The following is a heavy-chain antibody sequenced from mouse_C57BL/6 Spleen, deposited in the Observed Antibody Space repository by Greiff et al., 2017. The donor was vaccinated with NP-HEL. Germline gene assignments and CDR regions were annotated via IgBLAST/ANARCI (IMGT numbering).Heavy chain of an antibody. CDR1: GYTFTDYN. Sequence: EVKLLESGPELVKPGASVKMSCKASGYTFTDYNMHWVKQSHGKSLEWIGYINPNNGGTSYNQKFKGKATLTVNKSSSTAYMELRSLTSEDSAVYYCARRDYYGSSYDAMDYWGQGTSVTVSS. CDR3: ARRDYYGSSYDAMDY. V-gene: IGHV1-22*01. CDR2: INPNNGGT. D-gene: IGHD1-1*01. J-gene: IGHJ4*01.